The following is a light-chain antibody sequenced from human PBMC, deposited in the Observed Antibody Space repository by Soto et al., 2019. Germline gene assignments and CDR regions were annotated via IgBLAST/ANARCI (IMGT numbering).Light chain of an antibody. V-gene: IGLV2-23*01. J-gene: IGLJ1*01. CDR1: SSDVGSYKF. CDR3: CSYACRSTAYF. Sequence: QSALTQPASVSGSPGQSITISCTGTSSDVGSYKFVSWYQHHPGKAPKLMIYEGSKRPSGVSNRFSGSKSGNTASLTISGPQAEDEADYYCCSYACRSTAYFFGNGTKVTV. CDR2: EGS.